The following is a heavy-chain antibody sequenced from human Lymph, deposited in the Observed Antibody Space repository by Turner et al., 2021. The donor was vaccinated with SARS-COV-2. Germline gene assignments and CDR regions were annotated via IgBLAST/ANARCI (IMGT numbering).Heavy chain of an antibody. Sequence: EVQLMESGGGLVKPGGSLRLSCAASGFTFSTYSMNWVRQAPGKGLEWISSISSSSSYIYYADSGKGRFTISRDDAKNSLYLQMNSLRAEDTAVYYCARDIPTTADYFDYWGQGTLVTVSS. D-gene: IGHD4-17*01. CDR2: ISSSSSYI. CDR3: ARDIPTTADYFDY. CDR1: GFTFSTYS. V-gene: IGHV3-21*01. J-gene: IGHJ4*02.